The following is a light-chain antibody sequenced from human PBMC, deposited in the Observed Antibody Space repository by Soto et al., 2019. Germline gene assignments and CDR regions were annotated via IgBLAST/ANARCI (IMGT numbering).Light chain of an antibody. J-gene: IGKJ1*01. CDR2: DAS. V-gene: IGKV3D-20*01. CDR1: QSVSNSY. CDR3: QQYGSSSPGT. Sequence: EIVLTQSPATLSLSLGERATLSCGASQSVSNSYLAWYQQKPGLAPRLLIYDASIRATGIPDRFTGSGSGTDFTLIISRLEPEDFAVYYCQQYGSSSPGTFGQGTKVDIK.